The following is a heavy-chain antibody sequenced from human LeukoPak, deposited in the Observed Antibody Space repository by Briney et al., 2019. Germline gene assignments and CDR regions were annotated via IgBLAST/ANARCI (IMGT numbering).Heavy chain of an antibody. CDR2: IKSKTNGETR. CDR3: AKDDGWLQYNY. V-gene: IGHV3-15*01. J-gene: IGHJ4*02. CDR1: GFTLSNAW. D-gene: IGHD5-24*01. Sequence: GGSLRLSCAASGFTLSNAWMNWVRQAPGKGLEWVGLIKSKTNGETRDYAAPVKGRFTISRDDSDNTLYLQMNSLRAEGTAVYYCAKDDGWLQYNYWGQGTLVTVSS.